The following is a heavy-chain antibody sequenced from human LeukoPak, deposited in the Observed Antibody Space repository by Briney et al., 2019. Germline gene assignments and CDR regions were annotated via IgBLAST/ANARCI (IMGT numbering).Heavy chain of an antibody. V-gene: IGHV1-2*02. CDR3: ARGRRVRGFYLDV. J-gene: IGHJ6*03. CDR2: INPNSGGT. CDR1: GYTFTRYY. D-gene: IGHD3-10*01. Sequence: SVKVSRQSSGYTFTRYYMHWVGQASGRGRAWVGWINPNSGGTNYAQKFQGRVTMTRDTSISTAYMELSRLRSDDTAVYYCARGRRVRGFYLDVWGKGTTVTISS.